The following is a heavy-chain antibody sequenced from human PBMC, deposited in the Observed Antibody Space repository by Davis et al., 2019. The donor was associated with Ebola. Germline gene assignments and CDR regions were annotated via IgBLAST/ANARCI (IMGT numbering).Heavy chain of an antibody. J-gene: IGHJ2*01. CDR2: IRYDGSSD. V-gene: IGHV3-30*02. D-gene: IGHD3-22*01. Sequence: GESLKISCETSGFIFTKYGMHWVRQAPGKGLEWVAFIRYDGSSDYYADSVKGRFAISRDNSKNTLYLQMNSLRVEDTAVYYCARGTIVVVTDWYFDLWGRGTLVTVSS. CDR1: GFIFTKYG. CDR3: ARGTIVVVTDWYFDL.